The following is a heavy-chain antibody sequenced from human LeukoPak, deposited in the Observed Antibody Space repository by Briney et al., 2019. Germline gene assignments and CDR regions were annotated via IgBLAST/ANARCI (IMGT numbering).Heavy chain of an antibody. D-gene: IGHD6-19*01. CDR2: TNYRSKWYN. Sequence: SQTLSLTFDISGDGVSGNIVAWNWIRQSPSRGLEWLGRTNYRSKWYNDYAVSVRGRITINPDTSKNRFSLQLDSVTPEDTAVYYCARGSSGSFDYWGQGTLVTVSS. V-gene: IGHV6-1*01. CDR1: GDGVSGNIVA. CDR3: ARGSSGSFDY. J-gene: IGHJ4*02.